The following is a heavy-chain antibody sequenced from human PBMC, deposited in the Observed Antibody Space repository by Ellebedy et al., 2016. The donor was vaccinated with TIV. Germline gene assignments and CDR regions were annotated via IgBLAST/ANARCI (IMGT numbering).Heavy chain of an antibody. V-gene: IGHV4-31*03. CDR1: GGSISSPSYY. CDR3: ARDRSLFDV. D-gene: IGHD3-10*01. J-gene: IGHJ6*02. Sequence: MPSETLSLTCTVSGGSISSPSYYWGWIRQHPGKGLEWIGYIYHSGSTFYNPSLKSRVTMSVDTSKNQFSLKLGSVTAADTAVYYCARDRSLFDVWGQGTTVTVSS. CDR2: IYHSGST.